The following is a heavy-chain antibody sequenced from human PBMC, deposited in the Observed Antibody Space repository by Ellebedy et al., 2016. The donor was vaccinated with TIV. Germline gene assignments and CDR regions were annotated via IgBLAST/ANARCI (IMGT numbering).Heavy chain of an antibody. Sequence: GESLKISCAASGFTFGSYGMHWVRQAPGKGLEWVAFISYDGSEKNYAGSVRGRFTISRDKSRNSVYLQMTSLTINDTAVYYCARVFDSYYFDYWGQGTLVTVSS. CDR2: ISYDGSEK. CDR1: GFTFGSYG. V-gene: IGHV3-30*03. J-gene: IGHJ4*02. D-gene: IGHD3-10*02. CDR3: ARVFDSYYFDY.